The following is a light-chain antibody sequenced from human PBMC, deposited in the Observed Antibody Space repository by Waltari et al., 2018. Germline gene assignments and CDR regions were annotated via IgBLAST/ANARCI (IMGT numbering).Light chain of an antibody. J-gene: IGKJ2*01. CDR3: QQTYSTPPYN. Sequence: DIQMTQSPSSLSASVADRVTITCRASQSISSYLNWFQQKPGKAPKLLIYAASNLQSGVPSRFSGSGSGTDFTLTISSLQPEDFATYYCQQTYSTPPYNFGQGTKLEIK. CDR1: QSISSY. CDR2: AAS. V-gene: IGKV1-39*01.